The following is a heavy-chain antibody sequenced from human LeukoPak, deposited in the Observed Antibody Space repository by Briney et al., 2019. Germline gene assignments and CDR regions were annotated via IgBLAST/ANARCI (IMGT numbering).Heavy chain of an antibody. CDR2: ISSSSSYI. D-gene: IGHD3-16*02. CDR1: GFTFSSYS. Sequence: GGSLRLSCAASGFTFSSYSTNWVRQAPGKGLEWVSSISSSSSYIYYADSVKGRLTISRDNAKNSLYLQMNSLRAEDTAVYYCARDRGYDYVWGSYRYTDPFDYWGQGTLVTVSS. V-gene: IGHV3-21*01. J-gene: IGHJ4*02. CDR3: ARDRGYDYVWGSYRYTDPFDY.